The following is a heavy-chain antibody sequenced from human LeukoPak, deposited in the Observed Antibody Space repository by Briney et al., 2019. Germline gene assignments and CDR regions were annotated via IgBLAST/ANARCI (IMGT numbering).Heavy chain of an antibody. CDR3: AREESYVYGDYGFGYFDY. D-gene: IGHD4-17*01. Sequence: GSLRLSCSASGFTFSSYWMSWVRPAPGKGLEWVANIKQDGSEKYYVDSVKGRFTISRDTDKNSLDLEMNSLRGEDRAVYYCAREESYVYGDYGFGYFDYWGQGALVSVSS. CDR1: GFTFSSYW. J-gene: IGHJ4*02. CDR2: IKQDGSEK. V-gene: IGHV3-7*01.